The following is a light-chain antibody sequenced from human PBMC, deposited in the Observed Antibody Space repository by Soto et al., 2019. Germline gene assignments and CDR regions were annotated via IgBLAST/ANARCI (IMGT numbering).Light chain of an antibody. CDR2: DVS. Sequence: QSALTQPASVSGSPGQSITISCTGTSSDVGGYNYVSWYQQHPGKAPKLMIYDVSYRPSGVSNRFSGSKSGNTASLTISGLQAEDEGNYYCSSYTSSSTLVFGGGTKLTVL. CDR1: SSDVGGYNY. J-gene: IGLJ2*01. V-gene: IGLV2-14*01. CDR3: SSYTSSSTLV.